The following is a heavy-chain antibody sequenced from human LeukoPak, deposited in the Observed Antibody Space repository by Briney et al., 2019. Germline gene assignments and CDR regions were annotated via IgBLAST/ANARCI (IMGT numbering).Heavy chain of an antibody. D-gene: IGHD3-10*01. CDR1: GYTLTSYE. Sequence: GASVKVSCKASGYTLTSYEMNWVRQATGQGLEWMGWMNPNSGNTDYAQKFQGRVTMTRDTSLNTAYLELSSLRSEDTAVYYCARGVLLGDIWQIWGQGTMVTVSS. CDR2: MNPNSGNT. J-gene: IGHJ3*02. V-gene: IGHV1-8*01. CDR3: ARGVLLGDIWQI.